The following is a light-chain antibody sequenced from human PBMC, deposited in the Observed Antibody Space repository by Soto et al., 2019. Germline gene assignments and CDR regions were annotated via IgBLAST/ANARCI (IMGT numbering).Light chain of an antibody. V-gene: IGKV3-15*01. J-gene: IGKJ1*01. Sequence: EIVMTQSPATLSVSPGERATLSCRASQSVNNKLAWYQQKPGQAPRLLIYDVSTRATGIPAKFSGSGSGTEFTLTISSLQSEDFAIYYCQQYNNWPPWTFGQGTKVEIK. CDR1: QSVNNK. CDR2: DVS. CDR3: QQYNNWPPWT.